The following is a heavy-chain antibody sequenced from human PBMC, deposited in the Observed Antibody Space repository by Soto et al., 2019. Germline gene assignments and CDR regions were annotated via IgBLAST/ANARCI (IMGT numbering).Heavy chain of an antibody. V-gene: IGHV1-69*01. D-gene: IGHD3-16*02. CDR3: ARASGLRLGELSTYSFDY. J-gene: IGHJ4*02. CDR1: GGTFSSYA. CDR2: IIPIFGTA. Sequence: QVQLVQSGAEVKKPGSSVKVSCKASGGTFSSYAISWVRQAPGQGLEWMGGIIPIFGTANYAQKFQGRVTITADESTSTAYMERGSLRSEDTAVYYCARASGLRLGELSTYSFDYWGQGTLVTVSS.